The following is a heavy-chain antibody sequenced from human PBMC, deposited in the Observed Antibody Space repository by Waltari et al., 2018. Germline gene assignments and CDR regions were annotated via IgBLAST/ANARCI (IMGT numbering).Heavy chain of an antibody. CDR3: TREDDGNDSGAFDL. J-gene: IGHJ3*01. CDR2: IRSNNWTGGT. Sequence: DVPLVESVGDSVQRGQSLSLSSTETCFTFRVYAIYWFRQGPGKGLEWLGFIRSNNWTGGTSFAASVGGRFSISRDDYKRTAYLEMNALQTDDSATYYCTREDDGNDSGAFDLWGQGTLDTVSS. CDR1: CFTFRVYA. D-gene: IGHD5-12*01. V-gene: IGHV3-49*03.